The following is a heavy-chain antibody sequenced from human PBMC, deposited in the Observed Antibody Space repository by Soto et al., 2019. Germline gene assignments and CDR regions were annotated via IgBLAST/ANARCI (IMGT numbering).Heavy chain of an antibody. Sequence: EVQLLESGGGLVQPGGSLRLSCAASGFTFSSYAMSWVRQAPGKGLEWVSAISGSGGSTYYADSVKGRFTISRDNSKNTLYLQMNSLRAEDTAVYYCAKGGASLDIVVVPAVISWGQGTLVTVSS. J-gene: IGHJ5*02. D-gene: IGHD2-2*01. CDR2: ISGSGGST. CDR1: GFTFSSYA. CDR3: AKGGASLDIVVVPAVIS. V-gene: IGHV3-23*01.